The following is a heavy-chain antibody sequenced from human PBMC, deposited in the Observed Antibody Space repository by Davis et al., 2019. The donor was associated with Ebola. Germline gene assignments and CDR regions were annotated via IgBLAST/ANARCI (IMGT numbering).Heavy chain of an antibody. CDR1: GGSISSSSYY. D-gene: IGHD1-26*01. Sequence: PSETLSLTCTVSGGSISSSSYYWGWIRQPPGKGLEWIGSIYYSGSTYYNPSLKSRVTISVDTSKNQFSLKLSSVTAADTAVYYCARVGASKNKEGAYYYYMDVWGKGTTVTVSS. V-gene: IGHV4-39*07. CDR3: ARVGASKNKEGAYYYYMDV. CDR2: IYYSGST. J-gene: IGHJ6*03.